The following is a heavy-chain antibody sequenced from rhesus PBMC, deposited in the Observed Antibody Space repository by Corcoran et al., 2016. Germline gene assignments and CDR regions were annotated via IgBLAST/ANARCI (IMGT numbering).Heavy chain of an antibody. CDR3: ARDSNTVRDWYFDL. Sequence: QVQLQESCPGLVKPSETLSLTCTVSGGSLISNYWRWIRQSPGTGLEWIWYIYGGSGSTSYNPSLKSRVTISTDTSKNQFSLKLSSVTAADTAVYYCARDSNTVRDWYFDLWGPGTPITISS. V-gene: IGHV4-147*01. CDR1: GGSLISNY. D-gene: IGHD4-23*01. J-gene: IGHJ2*01. CDR2: IYGGSGST.